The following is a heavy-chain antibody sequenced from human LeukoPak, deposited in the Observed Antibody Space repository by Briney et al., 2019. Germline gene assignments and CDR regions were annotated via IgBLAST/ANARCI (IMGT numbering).Heavy chain of an antibody. Sequence: GGSLRLSCVASGFTFSGYAMHWVRQAPGRGLEWMAVIWSDGSKTYYADSLKGRFAISRDNSKNTLFLQMNSLRAEDTAVYYCARDSVSDYWGQGTLVTVSS. V-gene: IGHV3-33*01. D-gene: IGHD5/OR15-5a*01. J-gene: IGHJ4*02. CDR2: IWSDGSKT. CDR1: GFTFSGYA. CDR3: ARDSVSDY.